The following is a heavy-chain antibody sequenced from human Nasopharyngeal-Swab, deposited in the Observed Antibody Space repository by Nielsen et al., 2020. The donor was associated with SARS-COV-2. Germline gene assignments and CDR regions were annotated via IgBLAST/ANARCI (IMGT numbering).Heavy chain of an antibody. CDR3: ARWRGSTTWYFDY. D-gene: IGHD2-2*01. CDR1: GFPLKNYN. J-gene: IGHJ4*02. V-gene: IGHV3-48*04. CDR2: ISVSSLTT. Sequence: LSLTCAVSGFPLKNYNMIWVRQAPGKGLEWLSYISVSSLTTYYADSVKGRFTISRDNAKNTLYLQINSLRVEDTAVYYCARWRGSTTWYFDYWGQGTLVTVSS.